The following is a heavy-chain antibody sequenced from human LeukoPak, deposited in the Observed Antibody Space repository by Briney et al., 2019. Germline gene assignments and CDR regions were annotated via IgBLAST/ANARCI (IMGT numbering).Heavy chain of an antibody. CDR1: GFSFSSYS. Sequence: GGSLRLSCVASGFSFSSYSMNWVRQAPGEGLEWVSCISSSGSPTYYADSVKGRFSISRDNAKNSLFLQMDSLRDEDTAVYYCARRAVAGANFDYWGQGTLVTVSS. J-gene: IGHJ4*02. CDR2: ISSSGSPT. V-gene: IGHV3-48*02. CDR3: ARRAVAGANFDY. D-gene: IGHD6-19*01.